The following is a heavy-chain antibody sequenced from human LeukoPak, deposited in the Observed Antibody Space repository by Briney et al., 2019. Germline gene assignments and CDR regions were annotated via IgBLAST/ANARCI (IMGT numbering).Heavy chain of an antibody. Sequence: SVKVSCKASGGTFSSYAISWVRQAPGQGLEWMGRIIPILGIANYAQKFQGRVTITADKSTSTAYMELSSLRSEDTAVYYCARHFDTTGYYDILTGYYGAPYYYYGMDVWGQGTTVTVSS. D-gene: IGHD3-9*01. V-gene: IGHV1-69*04. J-gene: IGHJ6*02. CDR1: GGTFSSYA. CDR3: ARHFDTTGYYDILTGYYGAPYYYYGMDV. CDR2: IIPILGIA.